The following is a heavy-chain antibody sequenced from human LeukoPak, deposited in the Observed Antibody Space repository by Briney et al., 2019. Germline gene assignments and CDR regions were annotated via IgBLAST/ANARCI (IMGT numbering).Heavy chain of an antibody. J-gene: IGHJ5*02. CDR3: ARDDIAAAGKNWFDP. CDR2: IIPILGIA. CDR1: GGTFSSCA. Sequence: EASVKVSCKASGGTFSSCAISWVRQAPGQGLEWMGRIIPILGIANYAQKFQGRVTITADKSTSTAYMELSSLRSEDTAVYYCARDDIAAAGKNWFDPWGKGTLVTVSS. D-gene: IGHD6-13*01. V-gene: IGHV1-69*04.